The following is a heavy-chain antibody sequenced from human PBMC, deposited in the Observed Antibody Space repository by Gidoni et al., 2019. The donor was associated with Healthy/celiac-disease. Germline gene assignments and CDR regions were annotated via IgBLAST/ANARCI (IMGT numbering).Heavy chain of an antibody. Sequence: QVQLQESGPGLVKPSETLSLPCTVSRGSVSRGCDYWSGIRQPPGKVLEWIGYIYYSGSTNYNPSLKSRVTISVDTSKNQFSLKLSSVTAADTAVYYGARDSGARVDYWGQGTLVTVSS. V-gene: IGHV4-61*01. CDR2: IYYSGST. D-gene: IGHD1-26*01. CDR1: RGSVSRGCDY. J-gene: IGHJ4*02. CDR3: ARDSGARVDY.